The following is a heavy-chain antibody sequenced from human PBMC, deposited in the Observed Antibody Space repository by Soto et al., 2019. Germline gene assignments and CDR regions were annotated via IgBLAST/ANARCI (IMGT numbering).Heavy chain of an antibody. V-gene: IGHV4-59*01. CDR2: IYYSGST. D-gene: IGHD6-19*01. CDR1: GGSISSYY. J-gene: IGHJ6*02. Sequence: SETLSFTCTVSGGSISSYYWSWIRQPPGKGLEWIGYIYYSGSTNYNPSLKSRVTISVDTSKNQFSLKLSSVTAADTAVYYCARGEGWFRGVWNYYYYYGMDVWGQGTTVTVSS. CDR3: ARGEGWFRGVWNYYYYYGMDV.